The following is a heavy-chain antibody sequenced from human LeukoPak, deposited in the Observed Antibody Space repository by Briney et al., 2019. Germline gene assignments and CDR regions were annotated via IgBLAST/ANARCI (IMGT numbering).Heavy chain of an antibody. V-gene: IGHV3-11*06. J-gene: IGHJ3*02. D-gene: IGHD4-23*01. CDR1: GFTFSNYY. CDR2: ISSSSSYT. CDR3: ARETPLTDAFDI. Sequence: GGSLRLSCAASGFTFSNYYMSWIRRAPGKGLEWVSYISSSSSYTNYADSVKGRFTISRDNAKNSLYLQMNSLRAEDTAVYYCARETPLTDAFDIWGQATMVTVSS.